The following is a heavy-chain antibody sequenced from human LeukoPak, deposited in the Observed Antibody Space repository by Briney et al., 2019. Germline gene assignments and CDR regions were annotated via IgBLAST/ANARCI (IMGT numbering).Heavy chain of an antibody. D-gene: IGHD3-10*01. CDR1: GGYVNSVDYY. Sequence: SETLSLTCTVSGGYVNSVDYYWSWIRQPAGKGLEWIGHIYANGNTNYNPSLKTRVTISVDTSKNQVSLNLTSVTAADTAVYYCARGYFGSGGDDCWGQGTLVTVSS. V-gene: IGHV4-61*09. J-gene: IGHJ4*02. CDR3: ARGYFGSGGDDC. CDR2: IYANGNT.